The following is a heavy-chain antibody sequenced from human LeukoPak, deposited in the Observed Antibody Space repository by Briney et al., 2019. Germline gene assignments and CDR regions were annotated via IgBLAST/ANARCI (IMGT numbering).Heavy chain of an antibody. J-gene: IGHJ4*02. V-gene: IGHV1-46*01. CDR1: GYTFTSYY. Sequence: ASVKVSCKASGYTFTSYYMHWVRQAPGQGLEWMGIINPSGGSTSYAQKFQGRVTMTRDTSTSTVYMELSSLRSEDTAVYYCARDIVVVVAATLVGGSSAYFDYWGQGTLVTVSS. D-gene: IGHD2-15*01. CDR2: INPSGGST. CDR3: ARDIVVVVAATLVGGSSAYFDY.